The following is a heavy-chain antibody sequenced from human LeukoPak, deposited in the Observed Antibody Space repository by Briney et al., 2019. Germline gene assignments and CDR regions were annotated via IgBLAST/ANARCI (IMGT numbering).Heavy chain of an antibody. D-gene: IGHD6-13*01. J-gene: IGHJ6*02. CDR3: ARDLKVAAAGTPAYYYGMDV. CDR1: GFTFRSYS. V-gene: IGHV3-21*01. Sequence: GGSLRLSCAASGFTFRSYSMNWVRQAPGKGLEWVSFISISSSYIYYADSVKGRFTISRDNAKNSLYLQMNSLRAEDTAVYYCARDLKVAAAGTPAYYYGMDVWGQGTTVTVSS. CDR2: ISISSSYI.